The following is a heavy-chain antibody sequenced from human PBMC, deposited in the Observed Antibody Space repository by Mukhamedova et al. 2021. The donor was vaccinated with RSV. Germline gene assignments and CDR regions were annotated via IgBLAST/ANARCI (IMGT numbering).Heavy chain of an antibody. Sequence: FSSFAMTWVRQTPGRDLQYISAITSNGFDTYYSDSVMGRFTISRDNSKNTLYLQMTYLRVEDTAMYYCVRGGILGDTSQIDYWG. J-gene: IGHJ4*01. CDR2: ITSNGFDT. V-gene: IGHV3-64D*08. CDR1: FSSFA. CDR3: VRGGILGDTSQIDY. D-gene: IGHD3-3*02.